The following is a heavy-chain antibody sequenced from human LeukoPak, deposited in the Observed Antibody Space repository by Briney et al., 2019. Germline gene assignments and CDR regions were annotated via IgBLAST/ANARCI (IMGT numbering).Heavy chain of an antibody. CDR1: GYSFTNYW. CDR3: ARFQCPWRTPQDAFDI. J-gene: IGHJ3*02. CDR2: IYSGASDT. Sequence: SGESLKISWKGYGYSFTNYWIGWVRQMPGKGLEWMGIIYSGASDTRYSPSFQGQVTMSADTSISTAYLQWSSLKASDTAMYYCARFQCPWRTPQDAFDIWGQGTMVTVSS. V-gene: IGHV5-51*01. D-gene: IGHD2/OR15-2a*01.